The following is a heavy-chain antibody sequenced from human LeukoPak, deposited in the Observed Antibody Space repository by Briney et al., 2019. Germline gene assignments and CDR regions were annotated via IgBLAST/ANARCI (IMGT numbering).Heavy chain of an antibody. D-gene: IGHD3-3*01. Sequence: SVKVSCKASGGTFSSYAISWVRQAPGQGLEWMGRIIPIFGTANYAQKFQGRVTITTDESMSTAYMELSSLRSEDTAVYYCARSGIPNYDFWSGPFDYWGQGTLVTVSS. CDR3: ARSGIPNYDFWSGPFDY. CDR2: IIPIFGTA. V-gene: IGHV1-69*05. J-gene: IGHJ4*02. CDR1: GGTFSSYA.